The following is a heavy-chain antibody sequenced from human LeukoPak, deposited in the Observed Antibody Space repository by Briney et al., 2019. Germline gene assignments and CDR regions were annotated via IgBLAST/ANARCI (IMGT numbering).Heavy chain of an antibody. CDR3: AKERTGGRITIVRGVIGAFDM. CDR2: ISGSGGNT. V-gene: IGHV3-23*01. D-gene: IGHD3-10*01. CDR1: GFTFSTYA. J-gene: IGHJ3*02. Sequence: GGSLRLSCAASGFTFSTYAMSWVRQAPGRRAEWVSSISGSGGNTYYADSVKGQFTISKDNSKSTLYLQMNSLRDEDTAVYYCAKERTGGRITIVRGVIGAFDMCGQGTMVTVSS.